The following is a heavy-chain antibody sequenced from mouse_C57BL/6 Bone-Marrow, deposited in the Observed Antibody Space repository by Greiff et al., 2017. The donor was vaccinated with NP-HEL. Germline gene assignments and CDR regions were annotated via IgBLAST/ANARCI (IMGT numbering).Heavy chain of an antibody. J-gene: IGHJ3*01. Sequence: EVKLMESGGGLVQPGGSLKLPCAASGFTFSDYYMYWVRQTPEKRLEWVAYISNGGGSTYYPDTVKGRFTISRDNAKNTLYLQMSRLKSEDTAMYYCARRGYDGYYWFAYWGQGTLVTVSA. D-gene: IGHD2-3*01. CDR1: GFTFSDYY. CDR2: ISNGGGST. V-gene: IGHV5-12*01. CDR3: ARRGYDGYYWFAY.